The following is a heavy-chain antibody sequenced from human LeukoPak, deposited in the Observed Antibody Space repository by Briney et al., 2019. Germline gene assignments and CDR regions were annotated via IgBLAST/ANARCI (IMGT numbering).Heavy chain of an antibody. CDR3: ARDRAVTQVWVEFDS. J-gene: IGHJ5*01. V-gene: IGHV3-66*03. Sequence: GGSLRLSCAGSGFSVSNYYMNWVRQAPGKGLEWVSPIRDSGETFYADSVKGRFTISRDNSKNTVYLQMNRLRVEDTAAYFCARDRAVTQVWVEFDSWGQGTLVTVSS. CDR1: GFSVSNYY. D-gene: IGHD3-16*01. CDR2: IRDSGET.